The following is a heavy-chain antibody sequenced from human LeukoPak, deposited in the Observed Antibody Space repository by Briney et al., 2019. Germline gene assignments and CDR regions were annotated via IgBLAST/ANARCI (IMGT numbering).Heavy chain of an antibody. Sequence: PGGSLRLSCAASGFSFSIYAMTWVRQAPGKGLEWVSTFSGDRINTYYADSVKGRFTISRDNSKNTLYLQLNSLRAEDTAVYYCSKHSASDGFDVWGQGTMVTVSS. D-gene: IGHD2-15*01. V-gene: IGHV3-23*01. J-gene: IGHJ3*01. CDR2: FSGDRINT. CDR3: SKHSASDGFDV. CDR1: GFSFSIYA.